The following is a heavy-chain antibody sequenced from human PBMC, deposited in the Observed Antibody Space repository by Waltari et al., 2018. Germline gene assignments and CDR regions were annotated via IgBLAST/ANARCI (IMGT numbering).Heavy chain of an antibody. CDR1: GGTFSSYA. J-gene: IGHJ4*02. CDR3: ARDTARYYGSGSYSFDY. D-gene: IGHD3-10*01. Sequence: QVQLVQSGAEGKKPGSSVKVSCKASGGTFSSYAISWVRQAPGQGLEWMGGIIPIFGTANYAQKFQGRVTITADESTSTAYMELSSLRSEDTAVYYCARDTARYYGSGSYSFDYWGQGTLVTVSS. V-gene: IGHV1-69*01. CDR2: IIPIFGTA.